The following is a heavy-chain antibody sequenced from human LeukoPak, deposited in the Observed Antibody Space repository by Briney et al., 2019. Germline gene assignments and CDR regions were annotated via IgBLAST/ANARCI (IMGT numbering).Heavy chain of an antibody. Sequence: GGSLRLSCAASGFTFSSYPMNWVRQAPGKGLEWVSYISSSGSTIYYADSVKGRFTISRDNAKNSLYLQMNSLRAEDTAVYYCAELGITMIGGVWGKGTTVTISS. V-gene: IGHV3-48*04. CDR1: GFTFSSYP. CDR3: AELGITMIGGV. D-gene: IGHD3-10*02. J-gene: IGHJ6*04. CDR2: ISSSGSTI.